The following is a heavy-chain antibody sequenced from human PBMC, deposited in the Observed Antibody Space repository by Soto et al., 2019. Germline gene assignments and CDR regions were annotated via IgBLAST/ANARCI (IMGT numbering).Heavy chain of an antibody. D-gene: IGHD3-10*01. CDR3: AKGPVWFGESPLHFDS. CDR1: GFTFGRYA. J-gene: IGHJ4*02. CDR2: ITSSGGST. Sequence: GGSLRLSCAASGFTFGRYAMSWVRQAPGKGLEWVSSITSSGGSTYYADSVKGRLTISRDNSKNTLYVQMNSLRVEDTAVYYCAKGPVWFGESPLHFDSWGQGTLVTVS. V-gene: IGHV3-23*01.